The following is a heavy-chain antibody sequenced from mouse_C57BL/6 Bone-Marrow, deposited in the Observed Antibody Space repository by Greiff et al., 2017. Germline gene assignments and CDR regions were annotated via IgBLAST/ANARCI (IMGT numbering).Heavy chain of an antibody. CDR1: GYAFTNYL. J-gene: IGHJ2*01. Sequence: QVQLKQSGAELVRPGTSVKVSCKASGYAFTNYLIEWVKQRPGQGLEWIGVINPGSGGTNYNEKFKGKATLTADKSSSTAYMQLSSLTSEDSAVYFCARRSGSSFDYWGQGTTLTVSS. V-gene: IGHV1-54*01. D-gene: IGHD1-1*01. CDR3: ARRSGSSFDY. CDR2: INPGSGGT.